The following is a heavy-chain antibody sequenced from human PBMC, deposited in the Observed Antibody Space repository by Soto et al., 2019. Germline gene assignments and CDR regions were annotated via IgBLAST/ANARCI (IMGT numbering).Heavy chain of an antibody. CDR3: VRDYDFWSASYFDS. D-gene: IGHD3-3*01. Sequence: XSVKVCCTSSGYTFTCYYVNLVRQAPGQGLEWMGWIYPNSGDTNYAQKFQGRVTMTRDTSISTAYMELSRLRSDDTAVYYCVRDYDFWSASYFDSWGQGTLVTVPS. CDR1: GYTFTCYY. V-gene: IGHV1-2*02. J-gene: IGHJ4*02. CDR2: IYPNSGDT.